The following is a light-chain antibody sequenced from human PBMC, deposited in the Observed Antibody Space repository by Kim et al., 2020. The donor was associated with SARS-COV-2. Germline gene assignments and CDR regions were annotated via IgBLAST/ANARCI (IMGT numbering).Light chain of an antibody. CDR1: SSDVGRYNR. Sequence: QSALTQPPSVSGSPGQSVTISCTGTSSDVGRYNRVSWYQQPPGTAPKLIIFEVANRPSGVPDRLSGSKSGNTASLTISGLQAGDEADYYCSSYTSSHSLVVFGGGTQLTVL. V-gene: IGLV2-18*02. J-gene: IGLJ2*01. CDR2: EVA. CDR3: SSYTSSHSLVV.